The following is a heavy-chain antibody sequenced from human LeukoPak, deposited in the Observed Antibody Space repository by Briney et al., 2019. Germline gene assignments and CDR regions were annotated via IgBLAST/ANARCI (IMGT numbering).Heavy chain of an antibody. Sequence: GGSLRLSCAASGFTVSSKYMNWVRQAPGKGLEWVSVIYTDGSTYYADSVRARFSISRDDSKNTLSLQMNSLRAEDTAVYYCAIGHYRNIPGWGQGTLVSVSS. J-gene: IGHJ4*02. CDR3: AIGHYRNIPG. CDR2: IYTDGST. CDR1: GFTVSSKY. D-gene: IGHD1/OR15-1a*01. V-gene: IGHV3-66*01.